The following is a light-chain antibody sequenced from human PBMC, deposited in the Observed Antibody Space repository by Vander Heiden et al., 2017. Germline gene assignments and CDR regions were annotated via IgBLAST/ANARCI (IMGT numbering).Light chain of an antibody. Sequence: SELTQPPSVSVSPGQTATITCSGDKLGDNYACWYQQKPGQSPVLVIYHDTKRPSGIPERFSGSSSGNTATLTIRGTQTMDEADYYCQAWDTNSVFGGGTKLTVL. J-gene: IGLJ2*01. CDR1: KLGDNY. CDR2: HDT. V-gene: IGLV3-1*01. CDR3: QAWDTNSV.